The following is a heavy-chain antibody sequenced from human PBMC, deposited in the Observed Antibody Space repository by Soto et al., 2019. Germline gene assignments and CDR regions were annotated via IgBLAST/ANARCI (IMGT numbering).Heavy chain of an antibody. V-gene: IGHV1-69*13. D-gene: IGHD2-2*01. J-gene: IGHJ4*02. Sequence: ASVKVSCKASGGTFSSYAISWVRQAPGQGLEWMGGIIPIFGTANYAQKFQGRVTITADESTSTAYMELSSLRSEDTAVYYCASILNRDIVVVPGIYWGQGTLVTVSS. CDR3: ASILNRDIVVVPGIY. CDR2: IIPIFGTA. CDR1: GGTFSSYA.